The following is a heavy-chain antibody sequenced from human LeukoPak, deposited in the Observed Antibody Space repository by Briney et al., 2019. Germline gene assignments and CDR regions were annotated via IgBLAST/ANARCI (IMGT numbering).Heavy chain of an antibody. CDR1: VGSVSTSSYY. D-gene: IGHD2-15*01. J-gene: IGHJ4*02. V-gene: IGHV4-39*07. CDR2: IYSSGYT. CDR3: AGSDLTQDYWDY. Sequence: SETLSLACTVSVGSVSTSSYYWGWIRQPPGKGLEWIGRIYSSGYTYYNPSLKSRATISVDTSKHQSSLKLTSVTAADTAVYYCAGSDLTQDYWDYWGQGTLVTVSS.